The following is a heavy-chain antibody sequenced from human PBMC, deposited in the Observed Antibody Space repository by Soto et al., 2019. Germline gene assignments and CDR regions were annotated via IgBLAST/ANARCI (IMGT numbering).Heavy chain of an antibody. CDR3: ARGWFGPDV. Sequence: EVQLVESGGGLVQHGGSLRLSCAASGFTLSGRSMHWVRQAPGKGLVWVSGIDNAGTDSTYADSVKGRFTSSRDNAKNMLDLQMNRLRVEDTAVYYCARGWFGPDVWGKGTTVTVSS. V-gene: IGHV3-74*01. CDR2: IDNAGTDS. J-gene: IGHJ6*04. CDR1: GFTLSGRS. D-gene: IGHD3-10*01.